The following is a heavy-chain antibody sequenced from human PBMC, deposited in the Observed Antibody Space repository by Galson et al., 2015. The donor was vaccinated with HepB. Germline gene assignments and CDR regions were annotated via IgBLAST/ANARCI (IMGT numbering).Heavy chain of an antibody. CDR3: ARGGYDFWSGMRVSPYYYYGMDV. CDR2: IIPILGIA. D-gene: IGHD3-3*01. CDR1: GGTFSSYT. J-gene: IGHJ6*02. Sequence: SVKVSCKASGGTFSSYTISWVRQAPGQGLEWMGRIIPILGIANYAQKFQGRVTITADKSTSTAYMELSSLRSEDTAVYYCARGGYDFWSGMRVSPYYYYGMDVWGQGTTVTVSS. V-gene: IGHV1-69*02.